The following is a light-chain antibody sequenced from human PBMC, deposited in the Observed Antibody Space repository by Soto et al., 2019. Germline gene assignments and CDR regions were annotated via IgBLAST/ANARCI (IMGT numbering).Light chain of an antibody. Sequence: EIVMTQSPATLSVSPGERATLSCRASQSVSGNLAWYQQKPGQPPRLLIYGASTRATGIPDRFSGSGSGTEFTLTISSLQSEDFAVYYCQQYNSWTLTFGGGTKVEIK. CDR1: QSVSGN. CDR2: GAS. CDR3: QQYNSWTLT. V-gene: IGKV3-15*01. J-gene: IGKJ4*01.